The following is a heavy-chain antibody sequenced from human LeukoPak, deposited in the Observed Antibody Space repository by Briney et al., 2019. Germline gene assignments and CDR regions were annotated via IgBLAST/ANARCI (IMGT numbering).Heavy chain of an antibody. J-gene: IGHJ5*02. V-gene: IGHV1-3*01. CDR3: ARDLTALDYGDYYNWFDP. CDR2: INAGNGNT. D-gene: IGHD4-17*01. CDR1: GYTFTSYA. Sequence: ASVKVSCKASGYTFTSYAMHWVRQAPGQRLEWMGWINAGNGNTKYSQKFQGRVTITRDKSASTAYMELSSLRSEDTAVYYCARDLTALDYGDYYNWFDPWGQGTLVTVSS.